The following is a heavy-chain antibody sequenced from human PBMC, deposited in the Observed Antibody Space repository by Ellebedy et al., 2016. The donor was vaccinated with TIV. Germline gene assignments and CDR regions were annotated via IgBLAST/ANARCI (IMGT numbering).Heavy chain of an antibody. V-gene: IGHV4-4*02. CDR2: IYHSGST. J-gene: IGHJ6*02. CDR1: GGSISSSNW. D-gene: IGHD2-21*02. Sequence: SETLSLTXAVSGGSISSSNWWRWVRQPPGKGLEWIGEIYHSGSTNYNPSLKSRVTISVDKSKNQFSLKLSSVTAADTAVYYCAIDDVVVVTAIRDYYYYYGMDVWGQGTTVTVSS. CDR3: AIDDVVVVTAIRDYYYYYGMDV.